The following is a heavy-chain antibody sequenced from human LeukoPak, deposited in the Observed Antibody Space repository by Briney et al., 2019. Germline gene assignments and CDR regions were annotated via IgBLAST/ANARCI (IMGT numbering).Heavy chain of an antibody. V-gene: IGHV3-23*01. J-gene: IGHJ4*02. D-gene: IGHD3-22*01. Sequence: GGSLSLSCAASGFTFSSYAMSWVRQAPGKGLEWVSAISGSGGSTYYADSVKGRFTISRDNSKNTLYLQMNSLRAEDTAVYYCASPYYDSSGYHDYWGQGTLVTVSS. CDR2: ISGSGGST. CDR1: GFTFSSYA. CDR3: ASPYYDSSGYHDY.